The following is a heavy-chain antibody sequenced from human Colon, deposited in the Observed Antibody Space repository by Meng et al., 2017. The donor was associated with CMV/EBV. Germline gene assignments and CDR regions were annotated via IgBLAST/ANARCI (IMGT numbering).Heavy chain of an antibody. CDR1: A. CDR2: ISYDGSNK. D-gene: IGHD3-3*01. V-gene: IGHV3-30*14. CDR3: ARGVIRYYDFWSGYSPQFDS. J-gene: IGHJ4*02. Sequence: AMNWVRKAQGKGVEWVAAISYDGSNKYYADSVRGRFTFSRDNSEKTVYLQLTSLRAADTAVYYCARGVIRYYDFWSGYSPQFDSWGQGTLVTVSS.